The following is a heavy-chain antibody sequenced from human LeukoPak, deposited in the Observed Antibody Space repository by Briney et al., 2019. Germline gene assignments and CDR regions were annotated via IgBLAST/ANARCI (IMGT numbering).Heavy chain of an antibody. CDR3: ATDRDNSDWQKRFDS. CDR2: INQDASEI. Sequence: GGSLRPSCAASGFTFSTYWMNWYRQTPGKGLEWAGNINQDASEINYVDSVRGRFTISRDNAKNSLHLQMNSLRAEDTAVYYCATDRDNSDWQKRFDSWGQGTLVTVSS. CDR1: GFTFSTYW. D-gene: IGHD2-21*02. V-gene: IGHV3-7*01. J-gene: IGHJ4*02.